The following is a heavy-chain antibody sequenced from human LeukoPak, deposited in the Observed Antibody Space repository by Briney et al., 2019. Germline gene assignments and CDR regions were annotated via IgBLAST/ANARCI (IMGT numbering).Heavy chain of an antibody. V-gene: IGHV3-74*01. Sequence: GGSLRLSCAASGFTFSNYWMHWVRQAPGKGLVWVSRINSDGINTSYADSVKGRFTISRDNAKNTLYLQMNSLRAEDTAVYYCAKVDSSGWLHDAFDIWGQGTMVTVSS. CDR1: GFTFSNYW. D-gene: IGHD6-19*01. J-gene: IGHJ3*02. CDR2: INSDGINT. CDR3: AKVDSSGWLHDAFDI.